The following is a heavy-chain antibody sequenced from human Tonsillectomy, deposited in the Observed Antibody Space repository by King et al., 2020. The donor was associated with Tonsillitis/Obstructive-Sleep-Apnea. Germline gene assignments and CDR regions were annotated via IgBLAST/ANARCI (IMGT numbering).Heavy chain of an antibody. CDR1: Y. Sequence: YWGWNRQSPGKGLEWIGSIYYTGSTYYNPSLKSRVTISVDTSTNQFSLRLSSVTAAETADYYCAVQTDLIGAYYYCMDVFVIGTTVPVCS. CDR2: IYYTGST. V-gene: IGHV4-39*01. J-gene: IGHJ6*03. D-gene: IGHD3-22*01. CDR3: AVQTDLIGAYYYCMDV.